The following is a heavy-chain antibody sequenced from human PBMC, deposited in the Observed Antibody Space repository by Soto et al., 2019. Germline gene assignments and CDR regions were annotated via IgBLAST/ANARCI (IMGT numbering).Heavy chain of an antibody. CDR3: ARTRIEARTTQKNYYYYYGMDV. J-gene: IGHJ6*02. CDR1: GFTFSDYY. D-gene: IGHD6-6*01. Sequence: GGSLRLSXAASGFTFSDYYMSWIRQAPGKGLEWVSYISSSGSTIYYADSVKGRFTISRDNAKNSLYLQMNSLRAEDTAVYYCARTRIEARTTQKNYYYYYGMDVWGQGTTVTVSS. V-gene: IGHV3-11*01. CDR2: ISSSGSTI.